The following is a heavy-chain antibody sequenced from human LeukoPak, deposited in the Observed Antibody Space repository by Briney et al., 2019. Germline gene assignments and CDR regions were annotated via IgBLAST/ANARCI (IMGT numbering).Heavy chain of an antibody. CDR1: GGSISSYY. CDR2: IYYSGST. Sequence: PSETLSLTCTVSGGSISSYYWSWFRQTPGKGPEWIGYIYYSGSTKYNPSLKSRVTISVDRSKNQFSLKLNSVTAADTAVYYCARYWGLQLWPHWYLDLSGRGSLVTVSS. D-gene: IGHD5-18*01. CDR3: ARYWGLQLWPHWYLDL. V-gene: IGHV4-59*01. J-gene: IGHJ2*01.